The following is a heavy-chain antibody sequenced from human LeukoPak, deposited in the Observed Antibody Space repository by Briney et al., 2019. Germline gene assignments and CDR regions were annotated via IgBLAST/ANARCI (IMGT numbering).Heavy chain of an antibody. J-gene: IGHJ5*02. Sequence: SETLSLTCAVYGGSFSGYYWSWIRQPPGKGLEWIGEINHSGSTYYNPSLKSRVTVSVDTSKNQFSLKLSSVTAADTAVYYCARGRIMITFGGVIAPRDNWFDPWGQGTLVTVSS. CDR3: ARGRIMITFGGVIAPRDNWFDP. CDR2: INHSGST. V-gene: IGHV4-34*01. D-gene: IGHD3-16*02. CDR1: GGSFSGYY.